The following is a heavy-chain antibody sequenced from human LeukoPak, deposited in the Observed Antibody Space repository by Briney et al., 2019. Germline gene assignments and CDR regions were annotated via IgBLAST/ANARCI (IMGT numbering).Heavy chain of an antibody. Sequence: SETLSLTCTVSGGSISSSTYYWGWIRRPPGKGLEWIGTIYYRGSTYYNPSLKSRVTISVDTSKNQFSLKPTSVTAADTAVYYCARLGRTYYDFWSGPWGQGTLVTVSS. CDR2: IYYRGST. V-gene: IGHV4-39*01. J-gene: IGHJ5*02. CDR1: GGSISSSTYY. CDR3: ARLGRTYYDFWSGP. D-gene: IGHD3-3*01.